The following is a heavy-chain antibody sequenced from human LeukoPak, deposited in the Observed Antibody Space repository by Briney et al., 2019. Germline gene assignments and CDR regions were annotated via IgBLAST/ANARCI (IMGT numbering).Heavy chain of an antibody. D-gene: IGHD6-6*01. Sequence: PGGSLRLSCAASGFTFSSYSMNWVRQAPGKGLEWVSSISSSSSYIYYADSVKGRFTISRGNSKNTLYLQMNSLRAEDTAVYYCANIAAPPTYYYYYYMDVWGKGTTVTVSS. V-gene: IGHV3-21*04. J-gene: IGHJ6*03. CDR1: GFTFSSYS. CDR3: ANIAAPPTYYYYYYMDV. CDR2: ISSSSSYI.